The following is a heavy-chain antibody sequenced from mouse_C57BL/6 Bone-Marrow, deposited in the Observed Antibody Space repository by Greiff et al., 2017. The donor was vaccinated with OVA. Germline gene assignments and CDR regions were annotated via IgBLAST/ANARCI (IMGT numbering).Heavy chain of an antibody. CDR1: GYTFTDYY. V-gene: IGHV1-26*01. D-gene: IGHD3-2*02. CDR3: ARRALDSSGYPLYYAMDY. CDR2: INPNNGGT. Sequence: VQLQQSGPELVKPGASVKISCKASGYTFTDYYMNWVKQSHGKSLEWIGDINPNNGGTSYNQKFKGKATLTVDKSSSTAYMELRSLTSEDSAVYYCARRALDSSGYPLYYAMDYWGQGTSVTVSS. J-gene: IGHJ4*01.